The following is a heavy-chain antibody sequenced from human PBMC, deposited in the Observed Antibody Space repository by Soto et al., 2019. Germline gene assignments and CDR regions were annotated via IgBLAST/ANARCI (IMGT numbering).Heavy chain of an antibody. V-gene: IGHV3-30*18. J-gene: IGHJ6*02. CDR3: AQWGDWDYYYGMDV. CDR1: GFTFSSYG. Sequence: QVQLVESGGGVVQPGRSLRLSCAASGFTFSSYGMHWVRQAPGKGLEWVAVISYDGSNKYYADSVKGRFTISRDNSKNPLYLQMNSLRAEDTAVYYGAQWGDWDYYYGMDVWGQGTTVTVSS. D-gene: IGHD2-21*01. CDR2: ISYDGSNK.